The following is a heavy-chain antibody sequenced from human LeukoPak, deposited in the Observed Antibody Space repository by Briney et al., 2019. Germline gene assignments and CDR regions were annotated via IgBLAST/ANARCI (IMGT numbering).Heavy chain of an antibody. J-gene: IGHJ6*02. CDR2: INHNGNVN. CDR1: GFTFSSYC. D-gene: IGHD3-16*01. V-gene: IGHV3-7*03. CDR3: ARGGGLDV. Sequence: GGSLRLSYAASGFTFSSYCMNWARQAPGKGLEWVASINHNGNVNYYVDSVKGRFTISRDNAKNSLYLQMSNLRAEDTAVYFCARGGGLDVWGQGATVTVSS.